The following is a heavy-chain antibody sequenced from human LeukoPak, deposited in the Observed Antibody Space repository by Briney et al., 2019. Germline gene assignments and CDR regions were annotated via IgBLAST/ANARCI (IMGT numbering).Heavy chain of an antibody. CDR2: IRSKTYGGTP. CDR1: GFTFSSHG. V-gene: IGHV3-49*04. J-gene: IGHJ4*02. Sequence: GGSLRLSCGASGFTFSSHGMCWVRQAPGRGLEWVGFIRSKTYGGTPEYAASVKGRFSVSRDDSKRVAYLQMNSLKTEDTALYYCTRIGSGVRGSYTFDYWGQGTLVTVSS. CDR3: TRIGSGVRGSYTFDY. D-gene: IGHD1-26*01.